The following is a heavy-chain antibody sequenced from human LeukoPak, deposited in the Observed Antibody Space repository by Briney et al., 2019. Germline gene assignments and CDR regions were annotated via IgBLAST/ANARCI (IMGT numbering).Heavy chain of an antibody. Sequence: PSETLSLTCTVSGGSISSSSYYWGWIRQPPGKGLEWIGSIYHSGSTYYNPSLKSRVTISVDTSKNQFSLKLSSVTAADTAVYYCATADLHGYCSSTSCFDYWGQGTLVTVSS. CDR1: GGSISSSSYY. D-gene: IGHD2-2*01. CDR3: ATADLHGYCSSTSCFDY. J-gene: IGHJ4*02. V-gene: IGHV4-39*07. CDR2: IYHSGST.